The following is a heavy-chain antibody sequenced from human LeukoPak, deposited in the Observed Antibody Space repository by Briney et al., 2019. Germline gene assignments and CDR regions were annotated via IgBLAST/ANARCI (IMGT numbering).Heavy chain of an antibody. Sequence: PGGSLRLSCAASGFTFSNAWMSWVRQAPGKGREWVGRIKSKTDGGTTDYAAPVKGRFTISRDDSKNTLYLQMNSLKTEDTAVYYCTTDHGTMVRGTLLYWGQGTLVTVSS. CDR3: TTDHGTMVRGTLLY. V-gene: IGHV3-15*01. CDR2: IKSKTDGGTT. J-gene: IGHJ4*02. D-gene: IGHD3-10*01. CDR1: GFTFSNAW.